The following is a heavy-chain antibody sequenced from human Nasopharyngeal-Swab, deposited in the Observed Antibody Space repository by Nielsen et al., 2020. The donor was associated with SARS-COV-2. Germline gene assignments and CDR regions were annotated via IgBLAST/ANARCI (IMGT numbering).Heavy chain of an antibody. Sequence: REAPGKGLEWIGYIYYSGSTYYNPSLKSRVTISVDTSKNQFSLKLSSVTAADTAVYYCARYSLWLPVNWFDPWGQGTLVTASS. CDR2: IYYSGST. D-gene: IGHD5-18*01. CDR3: ARYSLWLPVNWFDP. V-gene: IGHV4-30-4*01. J-gene: IGHJ5*02.